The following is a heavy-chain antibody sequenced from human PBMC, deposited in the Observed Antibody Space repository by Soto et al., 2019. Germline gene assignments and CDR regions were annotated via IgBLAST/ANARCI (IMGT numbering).Heavy chain of an antibody. V-gene: IGHV5-51*01. CDR3: ARPSQVAGTDYYYGMDV. CDR1: GYGFTSYW. CDR2: IYPGDSDT. J-gene: IGHJ6*02. D-gene: IGHD6-19*01. Sequence: GESLKSSCKGSGYGFTSYWIGWVRQMPGKGLEWMGIIYPGDSDTRYSPSFQGQVTISADKSISTAYLQWSSLKASDTAMYYCARPSQVAGTDYYYGMDVWGQGTTVTVSS.